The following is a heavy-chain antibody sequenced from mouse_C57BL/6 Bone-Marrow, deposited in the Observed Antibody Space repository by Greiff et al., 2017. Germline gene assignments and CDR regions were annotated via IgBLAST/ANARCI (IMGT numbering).Heavy chain of an antibody. CDR3: VYDYDGGDYFDY. V-gene: IGHV1-26*01. CDR2: INPNNGGT. CDR1: GYTFTDYY. Sequence: EVKLQQSGPELVKPGASVKISCKASGYTFTDYYMNWVKQSHGKSLEWIGDINPNNGGTSYNQKFKGKATLTVDKSSSTAYMELRSLTSEDSAVYYCVYDYDGGDYFDYWGQGTTLTVSS. D-gene: IGHD2-4*01. J-gene: IGHJ2*01.